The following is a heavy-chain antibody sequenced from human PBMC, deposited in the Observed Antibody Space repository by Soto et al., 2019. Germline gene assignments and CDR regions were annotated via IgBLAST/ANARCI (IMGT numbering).Heavy chain of an antibody. CDR2: MFPGDSDT. Sequence: PGESLKISCKGSGYSFTTYWIGWVRQLPGQGLEWMGVMFPGDSDTRYSPSFQGQVTMSADPSTNTAYLEWSRLKAADSAMYYCAGGPDSRLRTMDVWGRGTTVTVCS. D-gene: IGHD6-13*01. CDR1: GYSFTTYW. V-gene: IGHV5-51*01. J-gene: IGHJ6*02. CDR3: AGGPDSRLRTMDV.